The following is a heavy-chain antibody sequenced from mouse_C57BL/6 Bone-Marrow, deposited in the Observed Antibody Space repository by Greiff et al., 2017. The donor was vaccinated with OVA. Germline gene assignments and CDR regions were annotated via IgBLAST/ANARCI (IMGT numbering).Heavy chain of an antibody. D-gene: IGHD2-13*01. CDR1: GFTFSSYA. CDR2: ISSGGVYI. Sequence: EVQGVESGEGLVKPGGSLKLSCAASGFTFSSYAMSWVRQTPEKRLEWVAYISSGGVYINYANTVKGRFTISRDNARNTLYLQMSSLKSEDTAMYYCTRDGLLERYFDVWGTGTTVTVSS. J-gene: IGHJ1*03. CDR3: TRDGLLERYFDV. V-gene: IGHV5-9-1*02.